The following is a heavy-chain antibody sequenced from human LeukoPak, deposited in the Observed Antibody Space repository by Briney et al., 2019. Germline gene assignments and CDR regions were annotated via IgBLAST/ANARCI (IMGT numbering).Heavy chain of an antibody. V-gene: IGHV3-23*01. J-gene: IGHJ5*02. D-gene: IGHD4-17*01. CDR1: GFSFSSFA. Sequence: GGSLGLSCAASGFSFSSFAMTWVRQAPGKGLEWVSSITAGHYPTYNTDSVKGRFTISRDNSKNTLYLQMNSLRADDTAVYYCTKDPNGDYVGAFDPWGQGTLVTVSS. CDR2: ITAGHYPT. CDR3: TKDPNGDYVGAFDP.